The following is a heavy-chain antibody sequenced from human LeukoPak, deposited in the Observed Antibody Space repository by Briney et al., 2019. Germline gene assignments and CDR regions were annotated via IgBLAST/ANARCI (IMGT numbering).Heavy chain of an antibody. CDR1: GGSISSYY. D-gene: IGHD3-22*01. J-gene: IGHJ4*02. Sequence: SETLSLTCTVSGGSISSYYWSWIRRPPGKGLEWIGYIYYSGSTNYNPSLKSRVTISVDTSKNQFSLKLSSVTAADTAVYYCARDSSGYGLDYWGQGTLVAVSS. CDR3: ARDSSGYGLDY. V-gene: IGHV4-59*01. CDR2: IYYSGST.